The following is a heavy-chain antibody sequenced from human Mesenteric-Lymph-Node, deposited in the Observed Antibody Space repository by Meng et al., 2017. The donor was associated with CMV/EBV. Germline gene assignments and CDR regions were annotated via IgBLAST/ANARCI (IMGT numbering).Heavy chain of an antibody. Sequence: CTVSGGSISSSSYYWGWIRQPPGKGLEWIGSIYYSGSTYYNPSLKSRVTISVDTSKNQFSLKLSSVTAADTAVYYCARHPGELWSDWGQGTLVTVSS. CDR2: IYYSGST. CDR1: GGSISSSSYY. V-gene: IGHV4-39*01. CDR3: ARHPGELWSD. J-gene: IGHJ4*02. D-gene: IGHD3-16*01.